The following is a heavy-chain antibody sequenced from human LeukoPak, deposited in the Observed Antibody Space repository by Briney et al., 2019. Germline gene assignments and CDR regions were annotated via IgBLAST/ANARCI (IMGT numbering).Heavy chain of an antibody. J-gene: IGHJ4*02. Sequence: SQTLSLTCAVSGGSISSGGYSWSWIRQPPGKGLEWIGYIYYSGSTNYNPSLKSRVTISVDTSKNQFYLKLSSVTAADTAVYYCARGYGSGSYWLDYWGQGTLVTVSS. CDR2: IYYSGST. CDR1: GGSISSGGYS. D-gene: IGHD3-10*01. V-gene: IGHV4-61*08. CDR3: ARGYGSGSYWLDY.